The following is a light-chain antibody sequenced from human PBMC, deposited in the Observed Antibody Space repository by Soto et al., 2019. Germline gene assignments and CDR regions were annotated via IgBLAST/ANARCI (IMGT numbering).Light chain of an antibody. J-gene: IGLJ1*01. CDR3: SSYTSSSIPYV. Sequence: SALTQPASVSGSPGQSITSSCTGTSSDVGGYNYVSWYQQHPGKAPKLMIYEVSNRPSGVSNRFSGSKSGNTASLTISGLQAEDEADYYCSSYTSSSIPYVFGTGTKVTVL. CDR1: SSDVGGYNY. CDR2: EVS. V-gene: IGLV2-14*01.